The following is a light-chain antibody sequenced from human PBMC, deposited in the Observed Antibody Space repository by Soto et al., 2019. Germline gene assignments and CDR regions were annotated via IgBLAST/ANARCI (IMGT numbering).Light chain of an antibody. CDR3: QQRHSYPIT. V-gene: IGKV1-39*01. CDR2: AAS. Sequence: DLQMTQSPSSLSASVGDRVTIXXRASQSISSYLNWYQQKPGKAPKVXIYAASSLQSGVPSRFSGSGSGTDFTLTISSLQPEDFATYYCQQRHSYPITFGQGTRLEIK. J-gene: IGKJ5*01. CDR1: QSISSY.